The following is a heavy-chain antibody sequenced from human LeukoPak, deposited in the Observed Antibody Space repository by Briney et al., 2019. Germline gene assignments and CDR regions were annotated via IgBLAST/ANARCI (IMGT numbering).Heavy chain of an antibody. J-gene: IGHJ5*02. CDR2: IHYSAGI. D-gene: IGHD5-18*01. CDR3: AEDKGVQLWLRGWFDP. V-gene: IGHV4-38-2*02. CDR1: GYSISSGYY. Sequence: SETLSLTCTVSGYSISSGYYWGWIRQPPGKGLEWIGSIHYSAGIYYNPSLKSRLTISPDTSKNQFSLKLSSVTAADTAVYYCAEDKGVQLWLRGWFDPWGQGTLVTVSS.